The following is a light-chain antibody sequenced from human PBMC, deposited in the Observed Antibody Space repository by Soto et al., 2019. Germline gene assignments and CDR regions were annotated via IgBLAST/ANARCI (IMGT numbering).Light chain of an antibody. V-gene: IGKV1-5*03. Sequence: DIQMTQSPSTLSASVGDRVTITCRASQNINNWLAWYQQKPGKAPKVLIYKTSNLESGVPSRFSGSGSGTEFTLTISGLQPDDFATYYCQQYHNYWTFGQGTKVEMK. CDR3: QQYHNYWT. CDR1: QNINNW. J-gene: IGKJ1*01. CDR2: KTS.